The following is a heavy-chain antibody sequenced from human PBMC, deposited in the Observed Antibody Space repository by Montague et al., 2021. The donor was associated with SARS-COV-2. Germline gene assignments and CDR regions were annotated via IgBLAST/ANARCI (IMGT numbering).Heavy chain of an antibody. CDR2: TYSNGDT. CDR1: GASMSGYH. Sequence: SETLSLTCTVSGASMSGYHWSWIRQPAGKALEWIGRTYSNGDTTYNPSLKSRLTMSVDTFERQFSLKMTSVSAADTAIYYCARGSEYYYHPFDYWGHGNLVTVSS. J-gene: IGHJ4*01. CDR3: ARGSEYYYHPFDY. D-gene: IGHD2/OR15-2a*01. V-gene: IGHV4-4*07.